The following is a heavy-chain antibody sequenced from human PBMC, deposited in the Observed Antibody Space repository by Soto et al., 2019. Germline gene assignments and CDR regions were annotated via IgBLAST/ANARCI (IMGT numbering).Heavy chain of an antibody. Sequence: ASVKVSCKASGYTFTSYGISWVRQAPGQGLEWMGWISAYNGNTNYAQKLQGRVTMTTDTSTSTAYMELRSLRSDDTAVYYCARDRHTESLITPKIPNYWGQGTLVTVSS. D-gene: IGHD3-16*02. V-gene: IGHV1-18*01. CDR3: ARDRHTESLITPKIPNY. J-gene: IGHJ4*02. CDR2: ISAYNGNT. CDR1: GYTFTSYG.